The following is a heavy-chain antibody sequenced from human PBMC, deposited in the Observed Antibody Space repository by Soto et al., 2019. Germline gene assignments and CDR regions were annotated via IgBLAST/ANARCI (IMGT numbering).Heavy chain of an antibody. CDR3: ARAYRVALDAFDI. Sequence: QVQLVQSGAEVKKPGSSVKVSCKASGGTFSSYTISWVRQAPGQGLEWMGRIIPILGIANYAQKFQGRVTITADKSTSTAYMELSSLRSEDTAVYYCARAYRVALDAFDIWGQGTMVTVSS. CDR2: IIPILGIA. CDR1: GGTFSSYT. J-gene: IGHJ3*02. D-gene: IGHD2-15*01. V-gene: IGHV1-69*02.